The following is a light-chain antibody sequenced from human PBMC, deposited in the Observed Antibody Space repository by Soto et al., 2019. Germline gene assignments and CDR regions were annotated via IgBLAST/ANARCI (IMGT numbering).Light chain of an antibody. CDR2: GAS. J-gene: IGKJ2*01. V-gene: IGKV1-39*01. Sequence: IPMTQSPSSLSASVGDSVTVTCRASQSINIYLNWYQQKPGKAPTLLIYGASSLQSGVPSRFTGGGSRTVFTLTISSLQPEDFATYYCQQSYRSPYTFGQGTKLEIK. CDR3: QQSYRSPYT. CDR1: QSINIY.